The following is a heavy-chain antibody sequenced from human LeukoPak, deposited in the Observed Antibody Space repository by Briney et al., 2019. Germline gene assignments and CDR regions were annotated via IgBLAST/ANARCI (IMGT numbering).Heavy chain of an antibody. V-gene: IGHV4-34*01. J-gene: IGHJ4*02. CDR3: ARQSGRGACGYSYLQTHYFDY. Sequence: PSETLSLTCAVYGGSFSGYYWSWIRQPPGKGLEWIGEINHSGSTNYNPSLKSRVTISVDTSKNQFSLKLSSVTAADTAVYYCARQSGRGACGYSYLQTHYFDYWGQGTLVTVSS. D-gene: IGHD5-18*01. CDR1: GGSFSGYY. CDR2: INHSGST.